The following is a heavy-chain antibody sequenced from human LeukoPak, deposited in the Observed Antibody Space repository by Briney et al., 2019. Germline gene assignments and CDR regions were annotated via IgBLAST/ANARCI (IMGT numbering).Heavy chain of an antibody. V-gene: IGHV4-59*01. J-gene: IGHJ6*03. CDR1: GGSISSYY. CDR3: ARTRGSSSSSYYYYYYMDV. CDR2: IYYSGST. Sequence: SETLSLTCTVSGGSISSYYWSWIRQPPGKGLEWIGYIYYSGSTNYNPSLKSRVTISVDTSKNQFSLKLSSMTAADTAVYYCARTRGSSSSSYYYYYYMDVWGKGTTVTVSS. D-gene: IGHD6-6*01.